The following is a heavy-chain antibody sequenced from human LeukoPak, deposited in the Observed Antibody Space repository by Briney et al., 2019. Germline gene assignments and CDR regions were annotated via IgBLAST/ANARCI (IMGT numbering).Heavy chain of an antibody. CDR2: IYSVDSDT. D-gene: IGHD6-6*01. J-gene: IGHJ4*02. Sequence: GESLKISCKGSGYSFTSYWIGWVRQLPGKGLAWMGIIYSVDSDTRYSPSFQGQVTISADKSISTAYLQWSSLKASDTAMYYCARQAYSSSPQYSYFDYWGQGTLVTVSS. V-gene: IGHV5-51*01. CDR3: ARQAYSSSPQYSYFDY. CDR1: GYSFTSYW.